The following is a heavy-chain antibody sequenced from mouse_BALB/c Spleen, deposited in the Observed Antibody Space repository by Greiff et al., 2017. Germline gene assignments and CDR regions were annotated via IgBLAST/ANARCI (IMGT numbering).Heavy chain of an antibody. V-gene: IGHV5-6-3*01. CDR1: GFTFSSYG. D-gene: IGHD2-3*01. CDR3: ARDNGYYVGFAY. Sequence: EVQGVESGGGLVQPGGSLKLSCAASGFTFSSYGMSWVRQTPDKRLELVATINSNGGSTYYPDSVKGRFTISRDNAKNTLYLQMSSLKSEDTAMYYCARDNGYYVGFAYWGQGTLVTVSA. CDR2: INSNGGST. J-gene: IGHJ3*01.